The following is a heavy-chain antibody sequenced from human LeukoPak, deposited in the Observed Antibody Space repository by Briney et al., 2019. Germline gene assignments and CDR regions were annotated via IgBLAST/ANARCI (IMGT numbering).Heavy chain of an antibody. J-gene: IGHJ4*02. Sequence: GGSLRLSCAASGFTFSSYSMNWVRQAPGKGLEWVSSISSSSSYIYYADSVKGRFTISRDNAKNSLYLQMNSLRAEDTAVYYCARDAYYYGSGADYRGQGTLVTVSS. CDR2: ISSSSSYI. CDR1: GFTFSSYS. V-gene: IGHV3-21*01. D-gene: IGHD3-10*01. CDR3: ARDAYYYGSGADY.